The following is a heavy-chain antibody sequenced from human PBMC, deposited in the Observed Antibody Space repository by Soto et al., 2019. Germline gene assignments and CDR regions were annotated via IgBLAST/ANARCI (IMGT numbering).Heavy chain of an antibody. J-gene: IGHJ4*02. CDR1: GGSISSYY. CDR3: AGWGYGDY. V-gene: IGHV4-59*01. CDR2: IYYSGST. Sequence: QVQLQESGPGLVKPSETLSLTCTVSGGSISSYYWSWIRQPPGKGLEWIGYIYYSGSTNYNPSLKSRVTISVDTSKNQFPLKLSSATAADTAVYYCAGWGYGDYWGQGTLVTVSS. D-gene: IGHD5-18*01.